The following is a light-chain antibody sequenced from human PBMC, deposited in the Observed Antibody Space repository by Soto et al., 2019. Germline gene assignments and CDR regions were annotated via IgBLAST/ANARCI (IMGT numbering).Light chain of an antibody. CDR1: QSVTSGY. V-gene: IGKV3-20*01. Sequence: EIVLTQSPVTLSLSPGDRATLSCRASQSVTSGYLTWYQHKLGQAPRLLIYDASSRAPGIPARFSGSGSGTDFTLTISSLQSEDFAVYYCQHYVTWPLTFGGGTKVESK. CDR2: DAS. CDR3: QHYVTWPLT. J-gene: IGKJ4*01.